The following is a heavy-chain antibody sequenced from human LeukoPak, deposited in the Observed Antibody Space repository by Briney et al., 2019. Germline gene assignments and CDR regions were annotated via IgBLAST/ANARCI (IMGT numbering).Heavy chain of an antibody. D-gene: IGHD5-12*01. CDR1: GFTFSSYN. Sequence: PGGSLRLSCAASGFTFSSYNVNWVRQAPGKGLEWVSSITTGNSFLYFADSVKGRFTISRDHANNPLYLQMNSLRADDTAVYYCARGAATRKSGFYYYYMDVWGKGTTVTVSS. J-gene: IGHJ6*03. V-gene: IGHV3-21*01. CDR2: ITTGNSFL. CDR3: ARGAATRKSGFYYYYMDV.